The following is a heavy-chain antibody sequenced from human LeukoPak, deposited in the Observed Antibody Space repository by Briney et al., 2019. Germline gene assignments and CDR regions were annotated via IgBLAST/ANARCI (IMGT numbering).Heavy chain of an antibody. CDR1: GGSFSGYY. Sequence: SETLSLTCAVYGGSFSGYYWSWIRQPPGKGLEWIGEINHSGSTNYNPSLKSRVTISVDTSKNQFSLKLSSVTAADTAVYYCARTWGYGAGSWGQGTLVTVSS. J-gene: IGHJ4*02. D-gene: IGHD3-16*01. V-gene: IGHV4-34*01. CDR2: INHSGST. CDR3: ARTWGYGAGS.